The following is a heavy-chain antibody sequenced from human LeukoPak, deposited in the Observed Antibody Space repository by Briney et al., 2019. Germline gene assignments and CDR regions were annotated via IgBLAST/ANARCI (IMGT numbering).Heavy chain of an antibody. CDR1: RYTFASQT. J-gene: IGHJ3*02. D-gene: IGHD3/OR15-3a*01. Sequence: ASVKVSCKAYRYTFASQTIHWVRQAPGQRLEWMGWINAGNANTKFSQKFQDRLTISRDTSASTAYMELNSLRSEDTAIYYCARDFSTGDAFDIWGQGTMVTVSS. V-gene: IGHV1-3*01. CDR3: ARDFSTGDAFDI. CDR2: INAGNANT.